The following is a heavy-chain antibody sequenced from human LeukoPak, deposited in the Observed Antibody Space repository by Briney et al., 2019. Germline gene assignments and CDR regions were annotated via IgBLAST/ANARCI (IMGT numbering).Heavy chain of an antibody. D-gene: IGHD1-14*01. J-gene: IGHJ5*01. CDR2: IHHSGRT. V-gene: IGHV4-4*08. CDR1: GFTFSSYW. Sequence: GSLRLSCAASGFTFSSYWMSWVRQAPGKGLEWIATIHHSGRTYYNPSLKSRVTISVDTSKNQFSLRLRSVAAADTAVYFCARDHPEENAVDSWGQGTQVTVSS. CDR3: ARDHPEENAVDS.